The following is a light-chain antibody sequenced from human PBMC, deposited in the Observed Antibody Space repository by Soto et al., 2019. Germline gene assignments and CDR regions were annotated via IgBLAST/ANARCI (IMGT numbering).Light chain of an antibody. CDR1: QGISNF. CDR3: QKYNSAPRT. Sequence: DIQMTQSPSSLSASVGDRVTITCRASQGISNFLAWYQQKPGKVPKLLIYATSTLQSGVPSRFSGSGSGTDFTLTISSLQPEDVATYYCQKYNSAPRTFGQGTRVEIK. CDR2: ATS. V-gene: IGKV1-27*01. J-gene: IGKJ1*01.